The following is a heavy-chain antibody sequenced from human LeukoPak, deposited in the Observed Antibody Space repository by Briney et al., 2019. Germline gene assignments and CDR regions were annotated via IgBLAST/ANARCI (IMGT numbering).Heavy chain of an antibody. Sequence: PSETLSLTCTVSGVSISSYSWNWLRQPAGKGLELIGYIYYGATTSYNPSLKSRSTLSVDTSKNQSSLQLGSVTAADTAVYYCARGLIATSNTGPFDPWGQGPLVTVSS. V-gene: IGHV4-59*01. J-gene: IGHJ5*02. CDR2: IYYGATT. CDR3: ARGLIATSNTGPFDP. CDR1: GVSISSYS. D-gene: IGHD2-8*01.